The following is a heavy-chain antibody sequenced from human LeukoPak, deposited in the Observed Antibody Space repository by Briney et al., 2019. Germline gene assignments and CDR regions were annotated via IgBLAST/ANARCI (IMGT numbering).Heavy chain of an antibody. CDR3: TRALYCSSTSCWDLDY. J-gene: IGHJ4*02. D-gene: IGHD2-2*01. CDR1: GFTFSTYW. V-gene: IGHV3-49*04. CDR2: IRSKAYGGTT. Sequence: GGSLRLSCAASGFTFSTYWMSWVRQAPGKGLEWVGFIRSKAYGGTTEYAASVKGRFTISRDDSKSIAYLQMNSLKTEDTAVYYCTRALYCSSTSCWDLDYWGQGTLVTVSS.